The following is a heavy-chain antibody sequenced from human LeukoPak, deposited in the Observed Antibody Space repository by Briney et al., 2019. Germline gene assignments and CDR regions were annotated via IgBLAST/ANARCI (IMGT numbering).Heavy chain of an antibody. Sequence: SKTLSLTCTVSGGSISNKYWSWIRQPPGKGLEWIGSIYYSGSTNYNPSLKSRVTISVDTSKNQFSLKLSSVTAADTAVYYCARRGYSSSWYTSRWFDPWGQGTLVTVSS. D-gene: IGHD6-13*01. CDR3: ARRGYSSSWYTSRWFDP. CDR2: IYYSGST. V-gene: IGHV4-59*12. J-gene: IGHJ5*02. CDR1: GGSISNKY.